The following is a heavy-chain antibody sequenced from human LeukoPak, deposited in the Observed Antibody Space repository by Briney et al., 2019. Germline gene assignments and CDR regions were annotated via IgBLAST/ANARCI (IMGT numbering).Heavy chain of an antibody. D-gene: IGHD6-13*01. Sequence: ASVKVSCKASGYTFISYGISWVRQAPGQGLQWMGWIGAYNDHTKYAQNVQDRVNMTIEKSTSTAYMDLRSLRSDDTAVYYCARGIGAAGPFDYWGQGTLVTVSS. CDR2: IGAYNDHT. V-gene: IGHV1-18*01. J-gene: IGHJ4*02. CDR3: ARGIGAAGPFDY. CDR1: GYTFISYG.